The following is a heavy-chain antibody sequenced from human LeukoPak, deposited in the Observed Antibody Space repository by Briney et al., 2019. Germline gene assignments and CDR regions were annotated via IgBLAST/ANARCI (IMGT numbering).Heavy chain of an antibody. CDR2: IATDSSSM. J-gene: IGHJ4*02. V-gene: IGHV3-48*01. CDR3: AKPLVAVAGGDYDY. CDR1: GFTFSRHG. D-gene: IGHD6-19*01. Sequence: GGSLRLSCAASGFTFSRHGVNWFRQAPGKGLDWVSYIATDSSSMYYADSVRGRFTVSRDNAKNTLYLHMNSLRGEDTAVYFCAKPLVAVAGGDYDYWGQGTLVIVSS.